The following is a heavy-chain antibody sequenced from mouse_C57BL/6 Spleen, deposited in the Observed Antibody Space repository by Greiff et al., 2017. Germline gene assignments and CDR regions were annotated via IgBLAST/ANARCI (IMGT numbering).Heavy chain of an antibody. D-gene: IGHD3-3*01. CDR2: INPNNGGP. V-gene: IGHV1-26*01. J-gene: IGHJ3*01. CDR3: AREETGRFAY. Sequence: EVQLQQSGPELVKPGASVKISCKASGYTFTDYYMNWVKQSHGKSLEWIGDINPNNGGPSYNQKFKGKATLTVDKSSSTAYMELRSLTSEDSAVYYCAREETGRFAYWGQGTLVTVSA. CDR1: GYTFTDYY.